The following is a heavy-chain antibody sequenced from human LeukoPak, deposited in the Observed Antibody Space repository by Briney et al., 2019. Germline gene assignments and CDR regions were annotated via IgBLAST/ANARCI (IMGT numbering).Heavy chain of an antibody. D-gene: IGHD5-18*01. Sequence: GASVKVSCQASGGTFSSYAISWLRQAPGRGLAWMGGIFPIFGTANYAQKFQGRVTITADESTSTAYMELSSLRSEDTAVYYCARGEETSTEGYSYGLDYYYYYMDVWGKGTTVTISS. J-gene: IGHJ6*03. CDR2: IFPIFGTA. V-gene: IGHV1-69*13. CDR3: ARGEETSTEGYSYGLDYYYYYMDV. CDR1: GGTFSSYA.